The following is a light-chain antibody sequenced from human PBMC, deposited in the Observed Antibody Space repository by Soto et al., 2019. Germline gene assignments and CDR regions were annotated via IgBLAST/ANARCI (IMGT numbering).Light chain of an antibody. J-gene: IGKJ5*01. V-gene: IGKV3-11*01. CDR3: QQRSSWPIT. CDR2: DAF. CDR1: QSVDTY. Sequence: ETVLTQSPGTLSLSPGERATLSCRASQSVDTYVAWYQQRPGQAPRVLIYDAFNRAAGVPARFSGSGSGTDFTLTISSLEPEDFAVYYCQQRSSWPITFGQGTRLEIK.